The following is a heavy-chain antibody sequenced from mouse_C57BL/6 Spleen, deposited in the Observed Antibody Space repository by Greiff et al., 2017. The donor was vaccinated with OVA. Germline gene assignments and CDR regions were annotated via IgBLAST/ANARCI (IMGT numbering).Heavy chain of an antibody. V-gene: IGHV1-82*01. CDR3: ARTDGGLDY. J-gene: IGHJ2*01. CDR2: IYPGDGDT. CDR1: GYAFSSSW. Sequence: VKLQESGPELVKPGASVKISCKASGYAFSSSWMNWVKQRPGKGLEWIGRIYPGDGDTNYNGKFKGKATLTADKSSSTAYMQLSSLTSEDSAVYFCARTDGGLDYWGQGTTLTVSS.